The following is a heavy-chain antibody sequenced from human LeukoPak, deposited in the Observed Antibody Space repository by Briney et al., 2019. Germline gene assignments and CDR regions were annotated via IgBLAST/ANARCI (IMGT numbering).Heavy chain of an antibody. Sequence: GGSQRLSCAASGFTFSSYGMHWVRQAPGKGLEWVAFIRYDGSNKYYADSVKGRFTISRDNSKNTLYLQMNSLRAEDTAVYYCANPGGYSSGWYHYWGQGTLVTVSS. J-gene: IGHJ4*02. CDR1: GFTFSSYG. D-gene: IGHD6-19*01. CDR3: ANPGGYSSGWYHY. V-gene: IGHV3-30*02. CDR2: IRYDGSNK.